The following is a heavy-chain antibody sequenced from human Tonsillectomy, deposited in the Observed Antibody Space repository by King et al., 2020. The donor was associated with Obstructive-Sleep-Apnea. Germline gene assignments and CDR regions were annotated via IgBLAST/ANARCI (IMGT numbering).Heavy chain of an antibody. V-gene: IGHV3-30*04. CDR2: ISYDGTKK. CDR1: GFTFSSYA. Sequence: VQLVESGGGVVQPGRSLRLSCVASGFTFSSYAMHWVRQAPGKGLEWVAVISYDGTKKYFADSVKGPFTISRDNSKNTLCLQLSSLRVEDTATYYCARRHGDSDGSGAFDIWGQGTMVIVSS. CDR3: ARRHGDSDGSGAFDI. D-gene: IGHD4-17*01. J-gene: IGHJ3*02.